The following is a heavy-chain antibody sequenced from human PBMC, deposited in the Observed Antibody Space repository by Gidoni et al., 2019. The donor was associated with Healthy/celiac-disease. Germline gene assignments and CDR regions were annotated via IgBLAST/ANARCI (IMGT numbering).Heavy chain of an antibody. Sequence: EVQLVESGGGLVQPGGSLRLCCAASAFPFIRYSINWVRQAPGKGLEWGSYISSSSSTIYYADSVKGRVTISRDNAKNSLYLQMNSLRDEDTAVYYCARGDPTGYYDLRHGRDVWGQGTTVTVSS. CDR3: ARGDPTGYYDLRHGRDV. V-gene: IGHV3-48*02. CDR2: ISSSSSTI. D-gene: IGHD3-3*01. J-gene: IGHJ6*02. CDR1: AFPFIRYS.